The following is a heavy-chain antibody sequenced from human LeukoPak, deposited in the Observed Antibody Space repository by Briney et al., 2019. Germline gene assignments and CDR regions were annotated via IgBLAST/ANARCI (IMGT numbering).Heavy chain of an antibody. J-gene: IGHJ5*02. V-gene: IGHV1-18*01. Sequence: ASVKVSCKASGYTFTSYGISWVRQAPGQGLEWMGWISAYNGSTNYAQKLQGRVTMTTDTSTSTAYMELRSLRSDDTAVYYCARGGVVVPAPRASWFDPWGQGTLVTVSS. CDR3: ARGGVVVPAPRASWFDP. D-gene: IGHD2-2*01. CDR2: ISAYNGST. CDR1: GYTFTSYG.